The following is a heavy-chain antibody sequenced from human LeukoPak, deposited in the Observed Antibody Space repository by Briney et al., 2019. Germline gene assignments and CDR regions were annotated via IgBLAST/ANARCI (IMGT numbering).Heavy chain of an antibody. CDR3: ARGRTYYYGSGSYSPVKQDPPLYGMDV. D-gene: IGHD3-10*01. Sequence: SETLSLTCTVSGASISSSSYYWSWIRQPPGKGLEWIGEINHSGSTNYNPSLKSRVTISVDTSKNQFSLKLSSVTAADTAVYYCARGRTYYYGSGSYSPVKQDPPLYGMDVWGQGTTVTVSS. J-gene: IGHJ6*02. V-gene: IGHV4-39*07. CDR1: GASISSSSYY. CDR2: INHSGST.